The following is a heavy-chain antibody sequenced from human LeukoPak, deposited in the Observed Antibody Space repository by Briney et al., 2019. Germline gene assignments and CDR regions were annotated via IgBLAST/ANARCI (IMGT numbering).Heavy chain of an antibody. CDR2: IYPGDSDT. J-gene: IGHJ3*02. Sequence: GAALQISCKGSRYLFTSYWIGGGRPLPGKGLEWMGIIYPGDSDTRYSPFLQGQVTISADKSISTAYLQWSSLKASNTAMYYCARPSWDSSGHHRNAFDIWGQGTRVTVSS. CDR3: ARPSWDSSGHHRNAFDI. V-gene: IGHV5-51*01. D-gene: IGHD3-22*01. CDR1: RYLFTSYW.